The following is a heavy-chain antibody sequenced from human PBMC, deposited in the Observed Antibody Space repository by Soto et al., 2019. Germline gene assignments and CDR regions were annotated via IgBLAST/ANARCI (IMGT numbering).Heavy chain of an antibody. CDR2: IGTAGDT. V-gene: IGHV3-13*01. CDR1: GFTFSSYD. CDR3: ARVMRASDAFDI. J-gene: IGHJ3*02. D-gene: IGHD3-16*01. Sequence: PGGCLGLGCAASGFTFSSYDMHWSRQATGKGLEWVSAIGTAGDTYYPGSVKGRFTISRENAKNSLYLQMNSLRAEDTAVYYCARVMRASDAFDIWGQGTMVTVSS.